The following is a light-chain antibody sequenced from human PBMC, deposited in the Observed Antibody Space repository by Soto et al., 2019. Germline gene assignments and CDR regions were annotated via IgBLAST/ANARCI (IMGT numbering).Light chain of an antibody. J-gene: IGLJ3*02. V-gene: IGLV2-14*01. CDR3: ISYTSSNTEV. CDR2: EVS. Sequence: QSALTQPASVSGSRGQSITISCTGTSSDVGDYNYVSWYQQHPGKAPKLMIYEVSHRPSGVSNRFSGSKSGNTASLTISGLQAEDEADYYCISYTSSNTEVFGGGTKLTVL. CDR1: SSDVGDYNY.